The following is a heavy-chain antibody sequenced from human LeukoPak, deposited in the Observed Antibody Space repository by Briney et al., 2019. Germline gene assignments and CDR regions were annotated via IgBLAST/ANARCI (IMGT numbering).Heavy chain of an antibody. D-gene: IGHD3-10*01. CDR2: INPNSGGT. Sequence: GASVKVSCTASGYTFTGYYMHWVRQAPGQGLEWVGRINPNSGGTNYAQKLQGRVTMTTDTSTSTAYMELRSLRSDDTAVYYCARFATYYYGSGSYYPEDYWGQGTLVTVSS. V-gene: IGHV1-2*06. J-gene: IGHJ4*02. CDR1: GYTFTGYY. CDR3: ARFATYYYGSGSYYPEDY.